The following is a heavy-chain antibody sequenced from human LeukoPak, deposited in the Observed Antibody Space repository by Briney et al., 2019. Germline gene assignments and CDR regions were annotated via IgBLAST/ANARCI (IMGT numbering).Heavy chain of an antibody. CDR1: GGSISSYY. D-gene: IGHD6-25*01. CDR2: IYTSGST. Sequence: SETLSLTCTVSGGSISSYYWSWIRQPAGKGLEWIGRIYTSGSTNYNPSLKSRVTMSVDTSKNQFSLKLSPVTAADTAVYYCARDLPEAAILDPWGQGTLVTVSS. J-gene: IGHJ5*02. CDR3: ARDLPEAAILDP. V-gene: IGHV4-4*07.